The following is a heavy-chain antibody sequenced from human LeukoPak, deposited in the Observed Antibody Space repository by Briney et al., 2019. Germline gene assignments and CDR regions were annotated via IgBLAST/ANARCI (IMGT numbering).Heavy chain of an antibody. CDR2: ITHSGRTP. D-gene: IGHD3-10*01. CDR1: RFTFSDYA. V-gene: IGHV3-23*05. CDR3: ALGIRADY. J-gene: IGHJ4*02. Sequence: GGPLRLSCAAFRFTFSDYAMSWVRQAPGKGLEWVSSITHSGRTPSYADSVKGRFTISRDNSENMLYLQMDSLRAEDSAVYYCALGIRADYWGQGTLVTVSS.